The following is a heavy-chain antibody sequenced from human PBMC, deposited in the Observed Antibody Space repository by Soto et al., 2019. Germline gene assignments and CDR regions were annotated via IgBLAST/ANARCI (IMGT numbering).Heavy chain of an antibody. V-gene: IGHV3-30-3*01. D-gene: IGHD3-22*01. CDR1: GFTFSTYT. Sequence: PGGSLRLSCAASGFTFSTYTIHWVRQAPGKGLEWVALISYDGSNNYYADSVKGRFTISRDNSKSTLSLQMNSLRDEDTAVYYCAKGYYYDTSGPDYWGQGTLVTVSS. J-gene: IGHJ4*02. CDR3: AKGYYYDTSGPDY. CDR2: ISYDGSNN.